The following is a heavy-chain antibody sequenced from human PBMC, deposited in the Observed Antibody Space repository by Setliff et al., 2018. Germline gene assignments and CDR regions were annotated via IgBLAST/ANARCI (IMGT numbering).Heavy chain of an antibody. D-gene: IGHD3-3*01. V-gene: IGHV7-4-1*02. J-gene: IGHJ5*02. Sequence: ASVKVSCKASGGTFSSYAISWVRQAPGQGLEWMGGINTNTGNPTYAQGFTGRFVFTLDTSVSTAYLQISSLKAEDTAVYYCARGPLHYDFWSGYYTVSWFDPWGQGTLVTVSS. CDR1: GGTFSSYA. CDR2: INTNTGNP. CDR3: ARGPLHYDFWSGYYTVSWFDP.